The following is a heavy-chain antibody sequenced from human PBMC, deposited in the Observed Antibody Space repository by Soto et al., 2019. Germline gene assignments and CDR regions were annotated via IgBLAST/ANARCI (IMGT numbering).Heavy chain of an antibody. J-gene: IGHJ4*02. D-gene: IGHD4-17*01. CDR1: GGSISSSSYY. V-gene: IGHV4-39*01. Sequence: QLQLQESGPGLVKPSETLSLTCTVSGGSISSSSYYWGWIRQPPGKGLEWIGSIYYSGSTYYNPSPKXXAXIXXHTSENQFSLKLSSVTAADTAVYYCASSYGDYVSYWGQGTLVTVSS. CDR2: IYYSGST. CDR3: ASSYGDYVSY.